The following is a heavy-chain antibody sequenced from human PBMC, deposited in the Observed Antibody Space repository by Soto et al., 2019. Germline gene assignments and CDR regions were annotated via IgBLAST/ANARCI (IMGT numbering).Heavy chain of an antibody. CDR1: GDSVSSGSYF. V-gene: IGHV4-61*01. Sequence: SETLSLTCTVSGDSVSSGSYFWSWIRQPPGRGLEWIGYIYYSGSTNYNPSLMSRVTISVDTSKNQFSLKLSSVTAADTAVYYCARRYSSAFDIWGQGTMVT. J-gene: IGHJ3*02. D-gene: IGHD6-13*01. CDR3: ARRYSSAFDI. CDR2: IYYSGST.